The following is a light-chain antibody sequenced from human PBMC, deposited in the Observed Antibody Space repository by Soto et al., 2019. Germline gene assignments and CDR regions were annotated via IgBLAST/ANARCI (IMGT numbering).Light chain of an antibody. Sequence: DIQMTRSPSSLSASVVDGGTVTCRASQGISNALAWYQQRPGKVPKLLMYAASTLQSGVPSRFSGSGSGTEFTLTISSLQPDDFATYYCQHYNSYSEAFGQGTEVDIK. CDR1: QGISNA. V-gene: IGKV1-27*01. CDR2: AAS. J-gene: IGKJ1*01. CDR3: QHYNSYSEA.